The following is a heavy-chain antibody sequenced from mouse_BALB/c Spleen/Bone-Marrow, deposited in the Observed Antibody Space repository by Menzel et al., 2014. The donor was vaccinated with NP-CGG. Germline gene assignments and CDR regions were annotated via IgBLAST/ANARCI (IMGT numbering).Heavy chain of an antibody. J-gene: IGHJ4*01. CDR3: ARVYGNYDVMDY. Sequence: LVESGAELARPGASVKMSCRASGYTFTTYTMHWVKQRPGQGLEWIGYINPSSGYTYYNQKFKDKATLTADKSSSAAYLQLSSLTSEDSAVYYCARVYGNYDVMDYWGQGTSVTVSS. V-gene: IGHV1-4*01. D-gene: IGHD2-1*01. CDR1: GYTFTTYT. CDR2: INPSSGYT.